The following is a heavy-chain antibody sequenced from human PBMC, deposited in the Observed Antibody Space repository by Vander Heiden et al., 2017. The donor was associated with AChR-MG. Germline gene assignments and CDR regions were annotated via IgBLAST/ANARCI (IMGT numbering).Heavy chain of an antibody. CDR2: IKQDGSEK. D-gene: IGHD3-10*01. J-gene: IGHJ4*02. Sequence: EVQLVESGGGLLQPGGSLRLSCAASGFTSSSSWMSWVSQARGRGLEWVANIKQDGSEKYYVDSVKGRFTIYRDNAKNSLYLQMNSLSAEDAAVYYCARAGGSGSYYPFWGQGTLVTVSS. CDR3: ARAGGSGSYYPF. CDR1: GFTSSSSW. V-gene: IGHV3-7*03.